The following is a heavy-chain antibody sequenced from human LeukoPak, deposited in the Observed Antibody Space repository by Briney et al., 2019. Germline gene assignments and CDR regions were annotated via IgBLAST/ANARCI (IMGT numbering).Heavy chain of an antibody. CDR3: ARRAGHYYYYYMDV. Sequence: SETLSLTCTVSGGSISSYYWSWIRQPPGKGLEWIGYIYYSGSTNYNPSLKSRATISVDTSKNQFSLKLSSVTAADTAVYYCARRAGHYYYYYMDVWGKGTTVTISS. V-gene: IGHV4-59*01. CDR2: IYYSGST. D-gene: IGHD6-13*01. CDR1: GGSISSYY. J-gene: IGHJ6*03.